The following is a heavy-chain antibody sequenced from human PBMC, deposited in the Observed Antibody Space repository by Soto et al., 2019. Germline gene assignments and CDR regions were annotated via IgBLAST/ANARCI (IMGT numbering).Heavy chain of an antibody. V-gene: IGHV3-30-3*01. J-gene: IGHJ3*02. Sequence: HVQLVESGGGVVRPGGSLRLSCAASGFTFSTYTMHWVRQTPGKGLEWVAIISSDGSNKYYADSVEGQFTISRDNSKNTLYLQINSLRAEDTAVYYCATSGYDTSGHIFPVPFDIWGQGTMVTVSS. D-gene: IGHD3-22*01. CDR2: ISSDGSNK. CDR1: GFTFSTYT. CDR3: ATSGYDTSGHIFPVPFDI.